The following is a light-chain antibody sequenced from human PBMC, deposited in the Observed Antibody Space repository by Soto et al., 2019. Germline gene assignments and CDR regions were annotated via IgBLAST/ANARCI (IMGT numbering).Light chain of an antibody. CDR2: AAS. CDR3: QQAYGFPVT. Sequence: DIQMTQSPSTVSASVGDRVTITCRASQNIISWLAWYQQQPGRAPKLLIYAASILQSGVPSRFSGSRSGTDFTLTINSLQPEDFATYYCQQAYGFPVTFGQGTRLEIK. J-gene: IGKJ5*01. V-gene: IGKV1-12*01. CDR1: QNIISW.